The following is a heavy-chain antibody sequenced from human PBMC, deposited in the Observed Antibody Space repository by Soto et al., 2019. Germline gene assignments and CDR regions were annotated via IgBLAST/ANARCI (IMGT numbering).Heavy chain of an antibody. CDR3: ARELAAPGTTFYY. CDR2: TNGDNGKI. Sequence: ASVKVSCKASGFAFTTYSLHWVRQAPGQRLEWMAWTNGDNGKIEYSQKFQNRVTITRDTSASTVYIELRSLRSEDTAVYYCARELAAPGTTFYYWGQGALVTVSS. V-gene: IGHV1-3*01. J-gene: IGHJ4*02. CDR1: GFAFTTYS. D-gene: IGHD6-13*01.